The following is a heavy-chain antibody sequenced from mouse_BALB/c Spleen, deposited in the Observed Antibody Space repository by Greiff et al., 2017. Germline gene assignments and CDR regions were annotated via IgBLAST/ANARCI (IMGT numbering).Heavy chain of an antibody. D-gene: IGHD2-2*01. CDR3: ARSAYGYDGAY. Sequence: QVQLQQSGAELMKPGASVTISCKATGYTFSSYWIEWVKQRPGHGLEWIGEILPGSGSTNYNEKFKGKATFTADTSSNTAYMQISSLTSEDSAVYYCARSAYGYDGAYWGQGTLVTVSA. CDR2: ILPGSGST. CDR1: GYTFSSYW. J-gene: IGHJ3*01. V-gene: IGHV1-9*01.